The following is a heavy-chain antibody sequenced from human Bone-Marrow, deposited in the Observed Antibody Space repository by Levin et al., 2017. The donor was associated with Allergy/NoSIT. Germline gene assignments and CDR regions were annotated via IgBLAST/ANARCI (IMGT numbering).Heavy chain of an antibody. CDR1: GFSFSNYG. J-gene: IGHJ3*01. CDR3: AKVQWGYTYTEAFDV. CDR2: IAHDAVIK. D-gene: IGHD5-18*01. V-gene: IGHV3-30*18. Sequence: GESLKISCKASGFSFSNYGMHWVRQAPGKGLEWVTFIAHDAVIKNYAGSVKGRFTTSRDNSKNTLYLQLNSLRSEDTAVYYCAKVQWGYTYTEAFDVWGQGTRVTVSS.